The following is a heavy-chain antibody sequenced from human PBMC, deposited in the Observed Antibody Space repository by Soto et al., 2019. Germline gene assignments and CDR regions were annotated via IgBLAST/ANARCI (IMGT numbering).Heavy chain of an antibody. J-gene: IGHJ4*02. D-gene: IGHD2-21*02. CDR2: IHPSGGGA. CDR1: EDTFTTYY. CDR3: ARGGNITVVTAIFDY. Sequence: QVQLVQSGAEVKKPGASVRVSCKASEDTFTTYYLHWGRQAPGQGLEWMGMIHPSGGGATYAQKFLGRLTLTRDTSTSTVFMELSSLRSDDTAVYYCARGGNITVVTAIFDYWGQGTLVTVSS. V-gene: IGHV1-46*03.